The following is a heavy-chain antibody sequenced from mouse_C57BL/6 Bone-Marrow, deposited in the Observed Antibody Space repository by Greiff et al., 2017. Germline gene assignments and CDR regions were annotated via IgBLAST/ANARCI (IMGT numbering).Heavy chain of an antibody. V-gene: IGHV1-55*01. D-gene: IGHD1-1*01. CDR1: GYTFTSYW. CDR2: IYPGSGST. J-gene: IGHJ1*03. Sequence: QVQLQQSGAELVKPGASVKMSCKASGYTFTSYWITWVKQRPGHGLEWIGDIYPGSGSTNYNEKFKSKATLTVDTSSSTAYMQLSSLTSEDSAVYYGARSGDYGSSSYWYFDVWGTGTTVTVSS. CDR3: ARSGDYGSSSYWYFDV.